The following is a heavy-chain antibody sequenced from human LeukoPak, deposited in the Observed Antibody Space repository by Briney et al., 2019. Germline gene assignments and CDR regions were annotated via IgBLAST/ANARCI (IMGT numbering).Heavy chain of an antibody. CDR1: GFTFSSYS. CDR2: ISSSSSYI. V-gene: IGHV3-21*01. Sequence: PGGSLRLSCAASGFTFSSYSMNWVRQPPGKGLEWVSSISSSSSYIYYADSVKGRFTISRDNAKNSLYLQMNSLRAEDTAVYYCASGYSSGSDAFDIWGQGTMVTVSS. CDR3: ASGYSSGSDAFDI. D-gene: IGHD6-19*01. J-gene: IGHJ3*02.